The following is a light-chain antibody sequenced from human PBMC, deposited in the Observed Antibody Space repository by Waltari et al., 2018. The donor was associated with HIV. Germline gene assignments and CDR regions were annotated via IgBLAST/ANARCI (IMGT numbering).Light chain of an antibody. CDR1: SSADGGSSY. J-gene: IGLJ2*01. Sequence: SAVTPPAPVAAAPGEQMTISSTEGSSADGGSSYVSWYQQYPGKAPKLMIYGVSNRPSGVPNRFSGSKSGTSASLTISGVQPEDEADYYCRSYTSSSTTVFGGGTKLTVL. V-gene: IGLV2-14*01. CDR2: GVS. CDR3: RSYTSSSTTV.